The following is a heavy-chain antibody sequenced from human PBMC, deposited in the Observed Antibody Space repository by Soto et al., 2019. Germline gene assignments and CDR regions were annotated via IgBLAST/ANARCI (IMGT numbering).Heavy chain of an antibody. CDR1: GGTFSSYA. V-gene: IGHV1-69*01. J-gene: IGHJ4*02. CDR2: IIPIFGTA. Sequence: QVQLVQSGAEVKKPGSSVKVSCKASGGTFSSYAISWVRQAPGQGLEWMGGIIPIFGTANYAQKFQGRVTITADESTSTAYMELSSLRSEDTAVYYYASSLPNGIAVAGIDYWGQGTLVTVSS. D-gene: IGHD6-19*01. CDR3: ASSLPNGIAVAGIDY.